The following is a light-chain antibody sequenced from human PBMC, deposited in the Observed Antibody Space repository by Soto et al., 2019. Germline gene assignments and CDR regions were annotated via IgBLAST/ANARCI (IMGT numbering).Light chain of an antibody. CDR1: ESIGNN. CDR3: QQYNTWPPIT. V-gene: IGKV3-15*01. CDR2: GAS. Sequence: ERVMTQSPATLSISPGERATLFCSASESIGNNLAWYQQKPGQVPRLLMYGASTRATGIPARFSGSGSGTEFTLTISNLQSEDFAVYYCQQYNTWPPITFGQGTRLEIQ. J-gene: IGKJ5*01.